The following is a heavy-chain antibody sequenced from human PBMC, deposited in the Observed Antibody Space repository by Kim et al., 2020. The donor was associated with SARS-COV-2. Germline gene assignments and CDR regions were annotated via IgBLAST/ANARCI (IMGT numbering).Heavy chain of an antibody. CDR1: GFTFATYT. J-gene: IGHJ5*02. Sequence: GGSLRLSCAASGFTFATYTMNWVRQAPGKGLEWVSFISDAGGHTYYADSVKGRFTISRDNSKNTLYLQMNSLRAEDTAVYYCARGATTEAWGQGTLVTVSS. CDR2: ISDAGGHT. D-gene: IGHD1-26*01. CDR3: ARGATTEA. V-gene: IGHV3-23*01.